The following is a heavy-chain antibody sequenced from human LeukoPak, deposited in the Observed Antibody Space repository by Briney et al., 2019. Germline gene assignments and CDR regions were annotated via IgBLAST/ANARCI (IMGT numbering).Heavy chain of an antibody. CDR3: ARAPAQGGYYYYYYMDV. CDR1: GGTFSSYA. V-gene: IGHV1-69*05. J-gene: IGHJ6*03. Sequence: SVKVSCKASGGTFSSYAISWVRQAPGQGLEWMGRIIPIFGTANYAQKFQSRVTITTDESTSTAYMELSSLRSEDTAVYYCARAPAQGGYYYYYYMDVWGQGTLVTVSS. D-gene: IGHD3-16*01. CDR2: IIPIFGTA.